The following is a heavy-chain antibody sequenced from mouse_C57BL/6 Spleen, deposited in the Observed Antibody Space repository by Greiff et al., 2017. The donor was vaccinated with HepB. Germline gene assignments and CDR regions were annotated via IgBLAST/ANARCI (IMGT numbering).Heavy chain of an antibody. CDR3: TRDQGGRGFDY. CDR2: ISSGGDYI. J-gene: IGHJ2*01. D-gene: IGHD3-2*02. CDR1: GFTFSSYA. V-gene: IGHV5-9-1*02. Sequence: EVKVEESGEGLVKPGGSLKLSCAASGFTFSSYAMSWVRQTPEKRLEWVAYISSGGDYIYYADTVKGRFTISRDNARNTLYLQMSSLKSEDTAMYYCTRDQGGRGFDYWGQGTTLTVSS.